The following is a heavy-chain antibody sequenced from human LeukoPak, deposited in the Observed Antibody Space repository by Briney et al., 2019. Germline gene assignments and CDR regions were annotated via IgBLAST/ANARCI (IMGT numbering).Heavy chain of an antibody. V-gene: IGHV3-30*03. Sequence: PGGSLRLSCAASGFTFSSYGMHWVRQAPGKGLAWAALISTDGSKTYYADSLKGRFTISRDNSKNALNLQMNSLRTEDTAVYYCATDASGITHHAMDVWGQGTTVTVSS. CDR2: ISTDGSKT. CDR3: ATDASGITHHAMDV. D-gene: IGHD3-10*01. J-gene: IGHJ6*02. CDR1: GFTFSSYG.